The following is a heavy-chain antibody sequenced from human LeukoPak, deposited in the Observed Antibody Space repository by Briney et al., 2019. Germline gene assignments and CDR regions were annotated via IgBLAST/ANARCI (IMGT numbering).Heavy chain of an antibody. CDR2: IRSKANSYAT. J-gene: IGHJ6*02. CDR1: GSTFSGSA. V-gene: IGHV3-73*01. Sequence: GGSLRLSCAASGSTFSGSAMHWVRQASGKGLEWVGRIRSKANSYATAYAASVKGRFTISRDDSKNTAYLQMNSLKTEDTAVYYCTSEGVVVPALGMDVWGQGTTVTVSS. D-gene: IGHD2-2*01. CDR3: TSEGVVVPALGMDV.